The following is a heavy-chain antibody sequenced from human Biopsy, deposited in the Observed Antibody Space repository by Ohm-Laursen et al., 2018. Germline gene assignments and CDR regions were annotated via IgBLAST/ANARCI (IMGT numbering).Heavy chain of an antibody. V-gene: IGHV4-59*01. Sequence: TLSLTCAVSGDSISSYYWRWIRQPPGKGLQWIGYVYYTGSTDYNPSLQSRVTISVDTSKNHFSLRLRSVTPADTAIYYCARDRGYYSDRTVPGYFDLWGRGTLVTVSS. CDR2: VYYTGST. CDR3: ARDRGYYSDRTVPGYFDL. J-gene: IGHJ2*01. D-gene: IGHD3-22*01. CDR1: GDSISSYY.